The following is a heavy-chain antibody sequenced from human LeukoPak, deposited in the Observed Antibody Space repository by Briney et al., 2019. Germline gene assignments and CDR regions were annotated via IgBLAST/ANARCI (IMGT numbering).Heavy chain of an antibody. Sequence: GASVKVSCKASGYTFTSYGISWVRQAPGQGLEWMGWISAYNGNTNYAQKLQGRVTMTTDTSTSTAYMELRSLRSDDTAVYYCARDERYSSSWYYDYWAREPWSPSPQ. V-gene: IGHV1-18*01. CDR2: ISAYNGNT. D-gene: IGHD6-13*01. CDR3: ARDERYSSSWYYDY. CDR1: GYTFTSYG. J-gene: IGHJ4*02.